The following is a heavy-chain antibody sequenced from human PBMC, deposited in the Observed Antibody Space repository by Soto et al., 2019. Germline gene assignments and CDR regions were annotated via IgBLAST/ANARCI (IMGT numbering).Heavy chain of an antibody. D-gene: IGHD2-8*01. CDR3: AKGGRGGYCTNVVYSPDP. J-gene: IGHJ5*02. CDR1: GFTFSSCS. CDR2: SIDSSGRT. V-gene: IGHV3-23*01. Sequence: EVQLLESGGGLVQPGGSLRLSCAAYGFTFSSCSMSWVRQAPGQGLEWVSSIDSSGRTYYADSVKGRFTSSRDTSKNTMYLQMNSLRVEDTSVYYCAKGGRGGYCTNVVYSPDPWGQGTLVTVSS.